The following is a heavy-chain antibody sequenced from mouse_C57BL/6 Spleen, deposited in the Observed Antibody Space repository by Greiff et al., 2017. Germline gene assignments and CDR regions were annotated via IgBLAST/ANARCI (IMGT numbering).Heavy chain of an antibody. D-gene: IGHD1-1*01. Sequence: QVQLKQSGAELVKPGASVKISCKASGYAFSSYWMNWVKQRPGKGLEWIGQIYPGDGDTNYNGKFKGKATLTADKSSSTAYMQLSSLTSEDSAVDFSARVGYYYGSSYGYFDVWGTGTTVTVSS. CDR3: ARVGYYYGSSYGYFDV. J-gene: IGHJ1*03. CDR1: GYAFSSYW. V-gene: IGHV1-80*01. CDR2: IYPGDGDT.